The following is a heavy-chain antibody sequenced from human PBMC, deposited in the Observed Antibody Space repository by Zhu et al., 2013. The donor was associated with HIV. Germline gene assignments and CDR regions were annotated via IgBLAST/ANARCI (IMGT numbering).Heavy chain of an antibody. CDR1: GYIFTDYY. V-gene: IGHV1-2*02. CDR3: ARERIGCSGSSCYFDS. Sequence: QVQLVAVWGVSEEAWGSVRVSCEAPGYIFTDYYIHWVRQAPGQELEWMGEVNANAGTTIYAQKFQGGSTMTRDTSITTSYMDLNRLISDDTAVYFCARERIGCSGSSCYFDSWGQGTLVTVSS. J-gene: IGHJ5*01. D-gene: IGHD2-2*01. CDR2: VNANAGTT.